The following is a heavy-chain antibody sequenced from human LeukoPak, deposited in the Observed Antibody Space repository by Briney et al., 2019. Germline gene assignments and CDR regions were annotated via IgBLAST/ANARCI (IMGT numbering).Heavy chain of an antibody. CDR3: VRSCSSGSCYGYKDY. J-gene: IGHJ4*02. CDR1: AFTFSSYW. V-gene: IGHV3-74*01. Sequence: GRSLRLSCATSAFTFSSYWMHWVRQVPGKVLVWVSRVNGDGTSTSYADSVQGRFTISRDNAKNTLYLYMNSVRGDDTAIYFCVRSCSSGSCYGYKDYWGQGTLVTVSS. D-gene: IGHD2-2*01. CDR2: VNGDGTST.